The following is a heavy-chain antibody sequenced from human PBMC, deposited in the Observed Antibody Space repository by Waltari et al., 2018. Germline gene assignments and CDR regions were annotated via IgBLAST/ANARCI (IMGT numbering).Heavy chain of an antibody. CDR3: ARDNLVDSSGFYYYGMDV. J-gene: IGHJ6*02. Sequence: QVQLQESGPGLVKPSETLSLTCTVSGGSISSYYWSWIRQPAGKGLEWIGRIYTSGSTNYNPSLKSRVTMSVDTSKNQFSLKRSSVTAAETAVYYCARDNLVDSSGFYYYGMDVWGQGTTVTVSS. V-gene: IGHV4-4*07. CDR2: IYTSGST. CDR1: GGSISSYY. D-gene: IGHD6-19*01.